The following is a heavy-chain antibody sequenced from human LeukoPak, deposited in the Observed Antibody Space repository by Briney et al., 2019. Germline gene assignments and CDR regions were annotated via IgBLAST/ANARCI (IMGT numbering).Heavy chain of an antibody. CDR2: ISSSGGST. Sequence: GRSLRLSCAASGFTFNIYAMSWVRQAPGRGLEWVSAISSSGGSTYYADSVKGRFTISRDNSKNTLYLQMNSLRAEDTAVYYCASRRDPYSGSWYDYWGQGTLVTVSS. V-gene: IGHV3-23*01. CDR1: GFTFNIYA. D-gene: IGHD6-13*01. CDR3: ASRRDPYSGSWYDY. J-gene: IGHJ4*02.